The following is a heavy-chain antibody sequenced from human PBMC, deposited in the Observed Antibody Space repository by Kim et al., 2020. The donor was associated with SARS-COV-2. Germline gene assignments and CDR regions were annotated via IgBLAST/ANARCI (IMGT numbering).Heavy chain of an antibody. D-gene: IGHD3-22*01. V-gene: IGHV4-59*09. J-gene: IGHJ4*02. CDR3: ARGPYDSSGYYTLPFDY. Sequence: LKSRFTISVDPSKHQFSLKLSSVTAADTAVYYCARGPYDSSGYYTLPFDYWGQGTLVTVSS.